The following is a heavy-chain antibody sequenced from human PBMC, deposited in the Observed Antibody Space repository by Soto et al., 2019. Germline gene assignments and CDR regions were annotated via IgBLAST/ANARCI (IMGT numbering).Heavy chain of an antibody. J-gene: IGHJ4*02. Sequence: ALVKISCTASGYTFTGYAMHWVRQAPGQRLEWMGWINAGNGNTKYSQKFQGRVTITRDTSASTAYMELSSLRSEDTAVYYCARAVAVAADFDYWGQGTLVTVSS. CDR3: ARAVAVAADFDY. D-gene: IGHD6-19*01. CDR2: INAGNGNT. V-gene: IGHV1-3*01. CDR1: GYTFTGYA.